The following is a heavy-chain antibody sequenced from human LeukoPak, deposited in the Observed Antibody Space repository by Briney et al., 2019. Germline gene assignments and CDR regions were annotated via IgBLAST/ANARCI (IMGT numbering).Heavy chain of an antibody. V-gene: IGHV4-34*01. D-gene: IGHD4-23*01. CDR3: ARGSRLRWYDY. CDR2: INHSGST. Sequence: KPSETLSLTCAVHGGSFSGYYWSWIRQPPGKGLEWIGEINHSGSTNYNPSLKSRVTISVDTSKNQFSLKLSSVTAADTAVYYCARGSRLRWYDYWGQGTLVTVSS. J-gene: IGHJ4*02. CDR1: GGSFSGYY.